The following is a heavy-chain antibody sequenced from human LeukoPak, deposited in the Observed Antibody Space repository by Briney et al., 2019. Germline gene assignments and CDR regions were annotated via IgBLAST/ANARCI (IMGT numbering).Heavy chain of an antibody. CDR3: ARKLIVVVPAAFGSYYYYGMDV. CDR1: GYTFTSYG. D-gene: IGHD2-2*01. Sequence: GASVKVSCKASGYTFTSYGISWVRQAPGQGLEWMGWISAYNGNTNYAQKLQGRVTTTTDTSTSTAYMELRSLRSDDTAVYYCARKLIVVVPAAFGSYYYYGMDVWGQGTTVTVSS. J-gene: IGHJ6*02. V-gene: IGHV1-18*01. CDR2: ISAYNGNT.